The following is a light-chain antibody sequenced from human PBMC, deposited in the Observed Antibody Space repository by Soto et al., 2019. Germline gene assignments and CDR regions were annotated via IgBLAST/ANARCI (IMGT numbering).Light chain of an antibody. J-gene: IGKJ1*01. Sequence: DIVMTQSPLSLPVTPGEPASISCRSSQSLLNSNGYNCLEWYLQKPGQSPQLLIYLGSNRASGVPDRFSGSGSGTDFTLKISRVEAEDVGVYFCMQSLQTPLTFGQGTKVETK. CDR3: MQSLQTPLT. CDR1: QSLLNSNGYNC. CDR2: LGS. V-gene: IGKV2-28*01.